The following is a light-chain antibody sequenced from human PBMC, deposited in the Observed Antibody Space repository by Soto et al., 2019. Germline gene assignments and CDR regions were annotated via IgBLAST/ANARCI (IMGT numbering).Light chain of an antibody. J-gene: IGKJ1*01. V-gene: IGKV3-15*01. CDR1: QSVSSN. CDR2: GAS. CDR3: QQYNNWTPWT. Sequence: EIVMTQSPATLSVSPGERATLSCGASQSVSSNLAWYQQKPGQAPRLLIYGASTRATGIPARFSGSGSGTEFTLTISSLQSEDFAVYYCQQYNNWTPWTLGQGTKVDIK.